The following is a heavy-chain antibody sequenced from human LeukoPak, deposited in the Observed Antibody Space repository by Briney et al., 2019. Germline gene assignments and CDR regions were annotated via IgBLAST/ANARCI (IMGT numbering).Heavy chain of an antibody. J-gene: IGHJ5*02. CDR1: GFTLSSYA. CDR2: INWDGGST. CDR3: AKDFRAKSGSGSYGWFDP. V-gene: IGHV3-23*01. D-gene: IGHD3-10*01. Sequence: GGSLRLSCAASGFTLSSYAMSWVRQGPGKGLEWVSGINWDGGSTGYADSVKGRFTISRDNSKNTLYLQMNSLRADDTAVYYCAKDFRAKSGSGSYGWFDPWGQGTLVTVSS.